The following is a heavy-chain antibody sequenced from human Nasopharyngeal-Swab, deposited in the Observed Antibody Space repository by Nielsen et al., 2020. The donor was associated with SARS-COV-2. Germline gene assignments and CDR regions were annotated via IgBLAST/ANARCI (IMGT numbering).Heavy chain of an antibody. CDR2: ISWNSGSI. Sequence: SLKISCAASGFTFDDYAMHWVRQAPGKGLEWVSGISWNSGSIGYADSVKGRFPISRDNAKNSLYLQMNSLRAEDTALYYCAKAPTMVRGVLDYWGQGTLVTVSS. CDR1: GFTFDDYA. V-gene: IGHV3-9*01. D-gene: IGHD3-10*01. CDR3: AKAPTMVRGVLDY. J-gene: IGHJ4*02.